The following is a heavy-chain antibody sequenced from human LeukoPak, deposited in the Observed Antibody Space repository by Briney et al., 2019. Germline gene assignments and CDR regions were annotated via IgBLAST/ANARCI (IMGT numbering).Heavy chain of an antibody. CDR1: GFTFSSYV. CDR3: AKPPIAVAGTGLYFDY. V-gene: IGHV3-23*01. J-gene: IGHJ4*02. Sequence: PGGSLRLSCAASGFTFSSYVMSWVRQAPGKGLEWVSSISGSGGSTYYADSVKGRFTISRDNSKNTLYLQMNSLRAEDTAVYYCAKPPIAVAGTGLYFDYWSQGTLVTVSS. D-gene: IGHD6-19*01. CDR2: ISGSGGST.